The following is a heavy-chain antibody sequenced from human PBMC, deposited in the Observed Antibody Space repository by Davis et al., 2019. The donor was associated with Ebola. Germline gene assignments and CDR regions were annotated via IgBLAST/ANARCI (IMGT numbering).Heavy chain of an antibody. CDR3: ARGPRYGDYPPGYYYGMDV. CDR2: IKQDGSEK. Sequence: GESLKISCAASGFTFSSYWMSWVRQAPGKGLEWVANIKQDGSEKYYVDSVKGRFTISRDNAKNSLYLQMNSLRAEDTAVYYCARGPRYGDYPPGYYYGMDVWGKGTTVIVSS. D-gene: IGHD4-17*01. J-gene: IGHJ6*04. V-gene: IGHV3-7*03. CDR1: GFTFSSYW.